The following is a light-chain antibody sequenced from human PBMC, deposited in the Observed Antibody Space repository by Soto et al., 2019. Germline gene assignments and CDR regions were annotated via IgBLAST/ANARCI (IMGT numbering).Light chain of an antibody. Sequence: QSVLTQPVSVSAAPGQKVTISCSGSSSNIGGNSVSWYQQLPGTAPKLLIYDDNKRPSGIPDRFSGSKSGTSATLGITGFQTGDEADYYCGSWDSSLSAYVFGTGTRSTS. CDR3: GSWDSSLSAYV. J-gene: IGLJ1*01. V-gene: IGLV1-51*01. CDR1: SSNIGGNS. CDR2: DDN.